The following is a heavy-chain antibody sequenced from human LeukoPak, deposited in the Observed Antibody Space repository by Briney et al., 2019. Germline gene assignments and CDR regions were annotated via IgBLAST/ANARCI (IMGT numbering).Heavy chain of an antibody. CDR2: IYYSGST. CDR1: GGSFSGYY. Sequence: SETLSLTCAVYGGSFSGYYWSWIRQPPGKGLEWIGSIYYSGSTYYNPSLKSRVTISVDTSKNQFSLKLSSVTAADTAVYYCASEDIDCSGGSCYRTVDYWGQGTLVTVSS. J-gene: IGHJ4*02. D-gene: IGHD2-15*01. V-gene: IGHV4-34*01. CDR3: ASEDIDCSGGSCYRTVDY.